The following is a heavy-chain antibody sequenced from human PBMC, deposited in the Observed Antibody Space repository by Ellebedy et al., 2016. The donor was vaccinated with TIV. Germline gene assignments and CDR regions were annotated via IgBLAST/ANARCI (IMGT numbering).Heavy chain of an antibody. Sequence: AASVKVSCKASGYTFASYGVNWVRQAPGQGLEWMGWINTNSCNPTYAQDFTGRIVFSLDTSVSTAYLQISSLRAEDSAVYYCARTGIWGNAFDIWGQGTMVTVSS. CDR1: GYTFASYG. J-gene: IGHJ3*02. CDR2: INTNSCNP. D-gene: IGHD7-27*01. V-gene: IGHV7-4-1*02. CDR3: ARTGIWGNAFDI.